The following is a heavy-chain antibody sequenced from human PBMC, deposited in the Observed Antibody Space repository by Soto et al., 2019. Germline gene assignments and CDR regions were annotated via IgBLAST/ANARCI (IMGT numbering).Heavy chain of an antibody. D-gene: IGHD3-3*01. Sequence: PGGSLRLSCAASGFTFSSYAMTWVRQAPGKGLGWVSSIGGSGGPTYYADSVKGRFTISRDNSKNTLYLQMTSLRAEDTAVYYCAKDRGSDWDKIFFDYWGQGTLVTVS. CDR3: AKDRGSDWDKIFFDY. CDR2: IGGSGGPT. CDR1: GFTFSSYA. V-gene: IGHV3-23*01. J-gene: IGHJ4*02.